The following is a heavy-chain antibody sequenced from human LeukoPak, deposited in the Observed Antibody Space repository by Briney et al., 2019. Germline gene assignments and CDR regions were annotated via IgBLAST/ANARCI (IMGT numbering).Heavy chain of an antibody. CDR3: TRRTAFDI. J-gene: IGHJ3*02. CDR1: GFHFSICS. V-gene: IGHV3-21*01. Sequence: GGSLRLSCAASGFHFSICSMNWVRQASGKGLEWVSSISSTSDNIYYADSVKGRFTISRDNAKKSLYLQMNNLRAEDTAVYYCTRRTAFDIWGQGTMVTVSS. CDR2: ISSTSDNI.